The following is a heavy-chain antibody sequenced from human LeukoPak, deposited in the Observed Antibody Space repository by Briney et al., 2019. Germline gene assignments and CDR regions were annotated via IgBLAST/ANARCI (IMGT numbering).Heavy chain of an antibody. CDR3: ASGTSTYYELYF. D-gene: IGHD3-3*01. CDR1: DGSISSTTHY. J-gene: IGHJ4*02. CDR2: IYYSGST. V-gene: IGHV4-39*01. Sequence: SETLSLTCTVSDGSISSTTHYWGWIRQPPGKGPEWLASIYYSGSTFYNPSLKSRLTMSVDTSNNQFSLKLMSVTAADTAVYYCASGTSTYYELYFWGQGTLVTVSS.